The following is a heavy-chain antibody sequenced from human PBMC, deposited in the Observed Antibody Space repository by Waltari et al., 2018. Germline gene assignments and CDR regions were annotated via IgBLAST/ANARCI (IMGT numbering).Heavy chain of an antibody. CDR1: GYTFSTYA. V-gene: IGHV1-18*01. D-gene: IGHD4-4*01. CDR3: ARDSGDYSWSY. J-gene: IGHJ4*02. Sequence: QVHLVQSGAELRKPGASVKVSCMTSGYTFSTYAISWVRQAPGQGLEWLGWISAYPGNKKYAQKVQERIMLTTDTSTSTAYLELGSLTSDDTAVYYCARDSGDYSWSYWGQGTLVTVSS. CDR2: ISAYPGNK.